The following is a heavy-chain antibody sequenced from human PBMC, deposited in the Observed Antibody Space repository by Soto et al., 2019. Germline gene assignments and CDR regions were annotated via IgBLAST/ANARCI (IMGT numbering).Heavy chain of an antibody. D-gene: IGHD3-3*01. J-gene: IGHJ3*01. CDR2: ISANSGNK. CDR3: ARGGFLERSDF. CDR1: GYAFTSHL. Sequence: QIRLVQSGGEVKKPGASVTVSCKVSGYAFTSHLLTWVRQAPGQGLEWVGWISANSGNKKYRQSLQGRVTMTTESSTSTAYSELRDLRLDDTAVYYCARGGFLERSDFWGQGTMVTVSS. V-gene: IGHV1-18*04.